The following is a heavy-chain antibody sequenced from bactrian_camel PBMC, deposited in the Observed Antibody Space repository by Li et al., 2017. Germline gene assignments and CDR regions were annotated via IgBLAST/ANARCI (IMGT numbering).Heavy chain of an antibody. Sequence: HVQLVESGGGLVRPGGSLRLSCAASGWFVSALYTTWVRQAPGKGLEWVSSIHTGGGNIYYSDSVKGRFTIARDNAANTLFLLMTRLKPEDTAMYYCAQGKFGGGATEWTMPPPRGQGTQVTVS. CDR2: IHTGGGNI. D-gene: IGHD4*01. CDR3: AQGKFGGGATEWTMPPP. CDR1: GWFVSALY. J-gene: IGHJ4*01. V-gene: IGHV3-2*01.